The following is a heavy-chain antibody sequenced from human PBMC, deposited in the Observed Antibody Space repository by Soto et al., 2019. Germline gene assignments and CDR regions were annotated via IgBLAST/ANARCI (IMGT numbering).Heavy chain of an antibody. CDR3: ARGGSGAAACTEPLDY. D-gene: IGHD6-13*01. J-gene: IGHJ4*02. CDR2: INHSGST. CDR1: GGSFSGYY. V-gene: IGHV4-34*01. Sequence: QVQLQQWGAGLLKPSETLSLTCAVYGGSFSGYYWSWIRQPPGKGLEWIGEINHSGSTNYNPSLKSLVTISVDTSKNQFSLKLSSVTAADTAVYYCARGGSGAAACTEPLDYWGQGTLVTVSS.